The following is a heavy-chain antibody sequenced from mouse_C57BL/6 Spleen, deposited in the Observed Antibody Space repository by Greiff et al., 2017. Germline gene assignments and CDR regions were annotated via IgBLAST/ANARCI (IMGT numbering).Heavy chain of an antibody. CDR3: ARSFITTVVAWYFDV. Sequence: VQLKESGPELVKPGASVKISCKASGYSFTDYNMNWVKQSNGKSLEWIGVINPNYGTTSYNQKFKGKATLTVDQSSSTAYMQLNSLTSEDSAVYYCARSFITTVVAWYFDVWGTGTTVTVSS. D-gene: IGHD1-1*01. J-gene: IGHJ1*03. V-gene: IGHV1-39*01. CDR2: INPNYGTT. CDR1: GYSFTDYN.